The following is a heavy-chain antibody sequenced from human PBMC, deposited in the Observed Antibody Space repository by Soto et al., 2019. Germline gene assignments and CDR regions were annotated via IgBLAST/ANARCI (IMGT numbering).Heavy chain of an antibody. Sequence: GGSLRLSCAASGFTFSSYGMHWVRQAPGKGLEWVAVIWYDGSNKYYADSVKGRFTISRDSSKNTLYLQMNSLRAEDTAVYYCARGAIFGVVTPLDYYYGMDVWGQGTTVTVSS. CDR3: ARGAIFGVVTPLDYYYGMDV. J-gene: IGHJ6*02. V-gene: IGHV3-33*01. CDR2: IWYDGSNK. CDR1: GFTFSSYG. D-gene: IGHD3-3*01.